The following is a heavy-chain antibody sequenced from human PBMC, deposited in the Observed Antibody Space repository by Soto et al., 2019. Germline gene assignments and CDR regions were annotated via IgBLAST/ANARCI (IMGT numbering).Heavy chain of an antibody. CDR3: ARTAGDLDY. CDR1: AYTFTNYD. D-gene: IGHD4-17*01. CDR2: TNPKSGYT. Sequence: QVQLVQSGAEVKKPGASVKVSCKTSAYTFTNYDINWVRQATGQGLEWMGWTNPKSGYTGSAQKFQGRVTMTRDSSTSTAYMELHSLTSEDTAVYFCARTAGDLDYWGQGTLITVSS. V-gene: IGHV1-8*01. J-gene: IGHJ4*02.